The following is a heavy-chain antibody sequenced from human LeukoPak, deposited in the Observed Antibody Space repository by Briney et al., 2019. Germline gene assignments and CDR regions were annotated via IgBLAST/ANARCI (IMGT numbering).Heavy chain of an antibody. CDR3: AKVNWYDFWSGYYYFDY. V-gene: IGHV3-30-3*01. CDR2: ISYDGSNK. J-gene: IGHJ4*02. CDR1: GFTFSSYA. D-gene: IGHD3-3*01. Sequence: PEGSLRLSCAASGFTFSSYAMHWVRQAPGKGLEWVAVISYDGSNKYYADSVKGRFTISRDNSKNTLYLQMNSLRAEDTAVYYCAKVNWYDFWSGYYYFDYWGQGTLVTVSS.